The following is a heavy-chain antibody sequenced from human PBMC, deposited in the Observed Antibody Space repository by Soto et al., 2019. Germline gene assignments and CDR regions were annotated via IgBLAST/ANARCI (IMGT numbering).Heavy chain of an antibody. D-gene: IGHD5-12*01. CDR3: ARTKEEMATISYYYYGMDV. CDR2: IYYSGST. Sequence: SETLSLTCTVSGGSVSSGSYYWSWTRQPPGRGLEWIGYIYYSGSTNYNPSLKSRVTISVDTSKNQFSLKLSSVTAADTAVYYCARTKEEMATISYYYYGMDVWGQGTTVTVSS. J-gene: IGHJ6*02. V-gene: IGHV4-61*01. CDR1: GGSVSSGSYY.